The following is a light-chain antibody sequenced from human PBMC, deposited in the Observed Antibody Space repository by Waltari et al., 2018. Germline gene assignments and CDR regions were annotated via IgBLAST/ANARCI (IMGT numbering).Light chain of an antibody. J-gene: IGLJ3*02. CDR1: SSDISDYNY. Sequence: QSALTQPRSVSGSPGQSVTISCTGTSSDISDYNYVSWYQQHPGKVPKLMIYDVNKRPSGVPDRFSGSKSGNTASLTISGLQAEDEADYYCCSYAGGYTWVFGAGTKVTVL. CDR3: CSYAGGYTWV. CDR2: DVN. V-gene: IGLV2-11*01.